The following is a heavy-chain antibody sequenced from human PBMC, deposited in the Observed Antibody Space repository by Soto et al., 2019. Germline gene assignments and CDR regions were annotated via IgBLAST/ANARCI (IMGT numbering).Heavy chain of an antibody. J-gene: IGHJ6*02. V-gene: IGHV1-46*01. CDR3: ASGDVRFRGGV. CDR1: GYSFTSYY. D-gene: IGHD3-10*02. CDR2: INPADGGT. Sequence: QVQLVQSGAEVKKPGASVKVSCKAPGYSFTSYYIHWVRQAPGQGLEWMGIINPADGGTNYAPKFQGRVTKTRDTATSTGQMDLSSLRSEDTAVYYCASGDVRFRGGVWGQGTTVSVAS.